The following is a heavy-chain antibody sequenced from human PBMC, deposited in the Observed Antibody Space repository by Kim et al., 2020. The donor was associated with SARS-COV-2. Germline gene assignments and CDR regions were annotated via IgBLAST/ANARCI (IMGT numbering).Heavy chain of an antibody. V-gene: IGHV4-4*02. CDR3: ARVGYYDSSGYYGRYYYYGMDV. Sequence: SETLSLTCAVSGGSVSSSNWWSWVRQPPGKGLEWIGEIYHSGSTNYNPSLKSRVTISVDKSKNQFSLKLSSVTAADTAVYYCARVGYYDSSGYYGRYYYYGMDVWGQGTTVTVSS. D-gene: IGHD3-22*01. J-gene: IGHJ6*02. CDR1: GGSVSSSNW. CDR2: IYHSGST.